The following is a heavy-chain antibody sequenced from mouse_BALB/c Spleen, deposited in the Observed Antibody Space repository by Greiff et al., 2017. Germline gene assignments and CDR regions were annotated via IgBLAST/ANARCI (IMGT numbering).Heavy chain of an antibody. J-gene: IGHJ4*01. D-gene: IGHD2-3*01. CDR3: ARSYDGYDEAMDD. CDR2: IDPSDSET. Sequence: QVQLQQSGPQLVRPGASVKISCKASGYSFTSYWMHWVKQRPGQGLEWIGMIDPSDSETRLNQKFKDKATLTVDKSSSTAYMQLSSPTSEDSAVYYCARSYDGYDEAMDDWGQGTSVTVSS. CDR1: GYSFTSYW. V-gene: IGHV1S126*01.